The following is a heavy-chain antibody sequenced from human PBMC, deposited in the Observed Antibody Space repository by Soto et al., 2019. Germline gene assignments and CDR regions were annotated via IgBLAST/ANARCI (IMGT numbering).Heavy chain of an antibody. Sequence: PGESLRVSCKGSGYSFTSYWIGWVRQMPGKGLEWMGIIYPGDSDTRYSPSFQGQVTISADKSISTAYLQWSSLKASDTAMYYCARLGYYDLYYYGMDVWGQGTTVTVSS. CDR3: ARLGYYDLYYYGMDV. D-gene: IGHD3-22*01. V-gene: IGHV5-51*01. CDR2: IYPGDSDT. J-gene: IGHJ6*02. CDR1: GYSFTSYW.